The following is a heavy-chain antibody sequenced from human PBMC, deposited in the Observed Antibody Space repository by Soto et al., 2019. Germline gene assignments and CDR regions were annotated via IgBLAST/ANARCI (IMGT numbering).Heavy chain of an antibody. D-gene: IGHD2-15*01. CDR3: ARDQGGPFDY. CDR2: IYYSGSS. V-gene: IGHV4-59*01. Sequence: QVQLQESGPGLVKPSETLSLTCTVSGASFSTYYWSWIRQAPGKGLVWIGYIYYSGSSNYNPSLKSRVTMSVDTSKNQLSLKLSSVTAADTAVYYCARDQGGPFDYWGQGTLVTVSS. J-gene: IGHJ4*02. CDR1: GASFSTYY.